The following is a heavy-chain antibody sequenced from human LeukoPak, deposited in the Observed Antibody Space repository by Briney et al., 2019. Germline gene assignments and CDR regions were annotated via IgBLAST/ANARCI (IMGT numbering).Heavy chain of an antibody. CDR2: IYYSGST. D-gene: IGHD6-13*01. CDR1: GGSISSYY. V-gene: IGHV4-59*01. J-gene: IGHJ4*02. CDR3: ARGLGLYSSSWYY. Sequence: PSETLSLTCTVSGGSISSYYWSWIRQPPGKGLGWIGYIYYSGSTNYNPPLKSRVTISVDTSKNQFSLKLSSVTAADTAVYYCARGLGLYSSSWYYWGQGTLVTVSS.